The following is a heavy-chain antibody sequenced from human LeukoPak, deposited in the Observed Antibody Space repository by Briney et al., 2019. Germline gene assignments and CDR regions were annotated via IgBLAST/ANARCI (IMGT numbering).Heavy chain of an antibody. CDR2: INHSGST. CDR1: GGSLSGYY. J-gene: IGHJ4*02. CDR3: ARWYSYCTNGVCYGGLDY. D-gene: IGHD2-8*01. Sequence: PSETLSLTCAVYGGSLSGYYWSWIRQPPGKGLEWIGEINHSGSTNYNPSLKSRVTISVDTSKNQFSLKLSSVTAADTAVYYCARWYSYCTNGVCYGGLDYWGQGTLDTVSS. V-gene: IGHV4-34*01.